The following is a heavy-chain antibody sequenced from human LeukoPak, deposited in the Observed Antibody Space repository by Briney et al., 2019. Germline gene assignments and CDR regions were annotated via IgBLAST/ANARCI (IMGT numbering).Heavy chain of an antibody. J-gene: IGHJ4*02. Sequence: PGGSLRLSCAASGFTFSSYGMSWVRQAPGKGLEWVSAISGSGGSTYYADSVKGRFTISRDNSKNTLYLQMNSLRAEDTAVYYCAGLSGSYSNFDYWGQGTLVTVSS. CDR1: GFTFSSYG. CDR3: AGLSGSYSNFDY. D-gene: IGHD1-26*01. V-gene: IGHV3-23*01. CDR2: ISGSGGST.